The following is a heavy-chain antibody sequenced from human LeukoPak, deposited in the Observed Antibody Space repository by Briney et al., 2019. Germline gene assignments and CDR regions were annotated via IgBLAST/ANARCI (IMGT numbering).Heavy chain of an antibody. CDR1: GFTFSDYY. CDR2: ISSSGSTI. D-gene: IGHD1-14*01. J-gene: IGHJ6*03. Sequence: GGSLRLSCAASGFTFSDYYMSWIRQAPGKGLEWVSYISSSGSTIYYADSVKGRFTISRDNAKNSRYLQMNSLRAEDTAVYYCAREFNLLGTFMDVWGKGTTVTVSS. CDR3: AREFNLLGTFMDV. V-gene: IGHV3-11*01.